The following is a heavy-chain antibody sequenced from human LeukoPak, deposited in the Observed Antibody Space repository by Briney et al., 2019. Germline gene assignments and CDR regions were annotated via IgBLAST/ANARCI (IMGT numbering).Heavy chain of an antibody. CDR2: IYYSGST. J-gene: IGHJ6*02. CDR1: GGSVSSGGFY. V-gene: IGHV4-61*08. Sequence: SETLSLTCTVSGGSVSSGGFYWTWIRQPPGKGLEWIGYIYYSGSTNYNPSLKSRVTISVDTSKNQFSLKLSSVTAADTAVYHCARDNWNYGSSMDVWGQGTTVTVSS. CDR3: ARDNWNYGSSMDV. D-gene: IGHD1-7*01.